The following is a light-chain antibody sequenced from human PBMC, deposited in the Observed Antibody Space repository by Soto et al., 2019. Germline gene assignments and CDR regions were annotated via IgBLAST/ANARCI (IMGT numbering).Light chain of an antibody. CDR2: AAS. CDR3: QQYYNYPYT. CDR1: QGIGSF. J-gene: IGKJ2*01. Sequence: AIRMTQSPSSFSASTGDRVSITCRASQGIGSFLAWYQQEPGKAPKLLIYAASTLQSGVPSRFSGSGSGIDFTLTISYMQSEDFATYYCQQYYNYPYTFGQGTKLEIK. V-gene: IGKV1-8*01.